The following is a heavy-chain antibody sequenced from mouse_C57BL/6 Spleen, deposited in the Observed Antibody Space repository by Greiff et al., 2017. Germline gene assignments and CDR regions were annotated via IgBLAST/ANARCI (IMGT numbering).Heavy chain of an antibody. J-gene: IGHJ4*01. D-gene: IGHD2-3*01. CDR2: INYDGSST. V-gene: IGHV5-16*01. Sequence: EVHLVESEGGLVQPGSSMKLSCTASGFTFSDYYMAWVRQVPEKGLEWVANINYDGSSTYYLDSLKSRFIISRDNAKNILYLQMSSLKSEDTATYYCARVSLYDLYAMDYWGQGTSVTVSS. CDR1: GFTFSDYY. CDR3: ARVSLYDLYAMDY.